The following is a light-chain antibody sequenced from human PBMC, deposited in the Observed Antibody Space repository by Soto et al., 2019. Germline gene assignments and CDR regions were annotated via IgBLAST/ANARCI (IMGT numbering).Light chain of an antibody. V-gene: IGKV3-15*01. CDR2: SAS. CDR1: QSVTTN. CDR3: QQYDSWPFT. J-gene: IGKJ3*01. Sequence: EMVITQSPATLSLSPGERATLSCRASQSVTTNVAWYQQKPGQSPRLLIYSASTRATGIPVTFSGAGSGTEFSLTISSLQSEDFAVYYCQQYDSWPFTFGQGTKVDIK.